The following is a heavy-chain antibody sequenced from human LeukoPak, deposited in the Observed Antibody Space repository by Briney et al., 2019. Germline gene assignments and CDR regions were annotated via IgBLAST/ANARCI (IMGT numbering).Heavy chain of an antibody. CDR1: GYTFTSYG. CDR3: AREVMRREYSSYAFDI. J-gene: IGHJ3*02. D-gene: IGHD6-6*01. CDR2: ISAYNGNT. Sequence: ASVKVSCKASGYTFTSYGISWVRQAPGQGLEWMGWISAYNGNTNYAQKLQGRVTMTTDTSTSTAYTELRSLRSDDTAVYYCAREVMRREYSSYAFDIWGQGTMVTVSS. V-gene: IGHV1-18*01.